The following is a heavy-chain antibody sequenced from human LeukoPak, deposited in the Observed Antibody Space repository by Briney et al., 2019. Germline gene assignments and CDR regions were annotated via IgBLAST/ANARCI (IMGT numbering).Heavy chain of an antibody. D-gene: IGHD4-17*01. Sequence: GGSLRLSCAASGFTFSSYSMNWVRQAPGKGLEWVSSISSSSSYIYYADSVRGRFTISRDNAKNSLYLQMNSLRAEDTAVYYCARDEGDYGDYVFDYWGQGTLATVSS. CDR1: GFTFSSYS. CDR3: ARDEGDYGDYVFDY. J-gene: IGHJ4*02. V-gene: IGHV3-21*01. CDR2: ISSSSSYI.